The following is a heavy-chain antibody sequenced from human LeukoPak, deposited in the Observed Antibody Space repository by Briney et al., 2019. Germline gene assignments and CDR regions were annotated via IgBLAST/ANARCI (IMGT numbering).Heavy chain of an antibody. D-gene: IGHD1-26*01. J-gene: IGHJ3*02. V-gene: IGHV3-23*01. Sequence: GGSLRLSGAASGFTFNNYGVSWVRQAPGKGLEWVSVISGDGAGTYYADSVKGRFTISRDNSKNTLSLQMNTLRAEDTAVYYCAKGVVGAAYAFDIWGQGTKVTVS. CDR1: GFTFNNYG. CDR3: AKGVVGAAYAFDI. CDR2: ISGDGAGT.